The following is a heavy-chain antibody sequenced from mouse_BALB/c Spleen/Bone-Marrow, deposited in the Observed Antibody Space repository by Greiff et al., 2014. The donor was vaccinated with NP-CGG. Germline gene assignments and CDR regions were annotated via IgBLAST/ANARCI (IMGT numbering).Heavy chain of an antibody. J-gene: IGHJ4*01. CDR1: GYTFTSYY. CDR2: IYPGNVNT. CDR3: ARDTMDY. V-gene: IGHV1S56*01. Sequence: LVESGPELVKPGASVRISCKASGYTFTSYYIHWVKQRPGQGLEWIGWIYPGNVNTKYNEKFKGKATLTADKSPSTAYMQLSSLTSEDSAVYFCARDTMDYWGQGTSVTVSS.